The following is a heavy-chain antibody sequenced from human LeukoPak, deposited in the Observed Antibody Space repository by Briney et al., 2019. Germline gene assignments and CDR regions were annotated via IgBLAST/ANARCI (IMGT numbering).Heavy chain of an antibody. Sequence: GGSLRLSCAASGFTFSSYSMNWVRQAPGKGLEWVSYISSSTSTTYYADSVKGRFTISRDNSKNTLYLQMNSLRAEDTAVYYCATYSSSSNHNWFDPWGQGTLVTVSS. D-gene: IGHD6-6*01. CDR3: ATYSSSSNHNWFDP. CDR1: GFTFSSYS. CDR2: ISSSTSTT. V-gene: IGHV3-48*01. J-gene: IGHJ5*02.